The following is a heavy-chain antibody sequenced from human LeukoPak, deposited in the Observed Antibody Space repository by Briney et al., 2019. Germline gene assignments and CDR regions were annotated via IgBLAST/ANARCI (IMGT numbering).Heavy chain of an antibody. D-gene: IGHD3-22*01. J-gene: IGHJ4*02. V-gene: IGHV3-23*01. CDR2: ISGSGGST. CDR1: GFTSSHYA. CDR3: ARRRSYYYDSSGYPLDY. Sequence: GGSLRLSCAASGFTSSHYAMSWVRQAPGKGLEWVSGISGSGGSTYYADSVRGRFTISRDNSKDTLYLQVNSLRAEDTAVYYCARRRSYYYDSSGYPLDYWGQGTLVTVSS.